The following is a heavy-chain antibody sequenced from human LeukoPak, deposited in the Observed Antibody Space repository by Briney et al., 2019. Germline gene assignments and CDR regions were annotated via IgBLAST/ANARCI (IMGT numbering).Heavy chain of an antibody. Sequence: GGSLRLSCAASGFTFSSYAMHWVRQAPGKGLEWVAVISYDGSNKYYTDSVKGRFTISRDNSKNTLYLQMNSLRAEDTAVYYCARDGGYSYGYFDYWGQGTLVTVSS. CDR2: ISYDGSNK. CDR1: GFTFSSYA. V-gene: IGHV3-30*04. D-gene: IGHD5-18*01. J-gene: IGHJ4*02. CDR3: ARDGGYSYGYFDY.